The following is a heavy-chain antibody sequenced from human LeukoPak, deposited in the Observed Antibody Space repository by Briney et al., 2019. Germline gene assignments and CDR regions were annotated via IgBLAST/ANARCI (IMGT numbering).Heavy chain of an antibody. J-gene: IGHJ4*02. V-gene: IGHV4-59*01. D-gene: IGHD3-10*01. CDR3: ARASFGAPSDY. Sequence: SETLSLTCTVSGGSISSYFWNWIRQPPGKGLEWIAYIHYSGSTDYNPSLKSRVTISVDTSKNQFSLKLNSVTAADTAMYYCARASFGAPSDYWGQGTLVTVSS. CDR1: GGSISSYF. CDR2: IHYSGST.